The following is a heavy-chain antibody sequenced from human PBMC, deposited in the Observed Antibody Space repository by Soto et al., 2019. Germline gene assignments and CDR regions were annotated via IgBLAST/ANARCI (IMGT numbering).Heavy chain of an antibody. CDR2: IYYSGST. J-gene: IGHJ5*02. CDR1: GGSISISSYY. Sequence: SETLSLTCTVSGGSISISSYYWCWIRHPPGKGLEWIGSIYYSGSTYYNPSLKSRVTISVDTSKNQFSLKLSSVTAADTAVYYCASPKIAFYNWFDPWGQGTLVTVSS. CDR3: ASPKIAFYNWFDP. V-gene: IGHV4-39*01. D-gene: IGHD3-3*02.